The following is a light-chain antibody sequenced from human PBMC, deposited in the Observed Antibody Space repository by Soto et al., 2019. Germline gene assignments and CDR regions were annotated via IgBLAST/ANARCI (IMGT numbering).Light chain of an antibody. CDR3: QQYYTYSPYT. CDR2: DAS. V-gene: IGKV1-5*01. Sequence: DIQMTQSPSTLSASVGDRVTITCRASQTITNWLAWYQQKPGKAPKLLIYDASNLESGVPSRFSGSRSGTEFTLTISSLQPDDFATYYCQQYYTYSPYTFGQGTKLEIK. CDR1: QTITNW. J-gene: IGKJ2*01.